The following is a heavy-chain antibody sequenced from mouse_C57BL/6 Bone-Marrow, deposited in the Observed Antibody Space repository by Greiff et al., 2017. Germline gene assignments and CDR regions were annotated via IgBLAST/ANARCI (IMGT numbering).Heavy chain of an antibody. V-gene: IGHV1-82*01. D-gene: IGHD3-2*02. CDR3: AISLSSGYGKLAMDY. CDR1: GYAFSSSW. Sequence: QVQLQQSGPELVKPGASVKISCKASGYAFSSSWMNWVKQRPGTGLEWIGRIYPGDGDTNYNGKFKGKATLTAAKYSSKAYMQLRSLTSEASAVYFCAISLSSGYGKLAMDYWGQGTSVTVSS. J-gene: IGHJ4*01. CDR2: IYPGDGDT.